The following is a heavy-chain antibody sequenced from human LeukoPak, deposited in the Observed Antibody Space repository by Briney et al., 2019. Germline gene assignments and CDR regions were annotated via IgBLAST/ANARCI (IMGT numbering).Heavy chain of an antibody. D-gene: IGHD3-10*01. J-gene: IGHJ5*02. CDR3: ARDVGVRGVISDWFDP. CDR2: IYYSGST. V-gene: IGHV4-39*07. CDR1: GGSISSSSYY. Sequence: SETLSLTCTVSGGSISSSSYYWGWIRQPPGKGLEWIGSIYYSGSTYYNPSLKSRVTISVDTSKNQFSLKLSSVTAADTAVYYCARDVGVRGVISDWFDPWGQGTLVTVSS.